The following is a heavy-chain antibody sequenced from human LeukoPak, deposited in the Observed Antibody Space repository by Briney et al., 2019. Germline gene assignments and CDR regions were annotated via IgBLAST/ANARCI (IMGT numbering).Heavy chain of an antibody. CDR1: GGTFSSYA. CDR2: IIPIFGTA. CDR3: AREGGNYGSGNYSPILH. D-gene: IGHD3-10*01. V-gene: IGHV1-69*13. J-gene: IGHJ4*02. Sequence: SVKVSCKASGGTFSSYAISWVRQAPGQGLEWMGGIIPIFGTANYAQKFQGRVTITADESTNTAYMELSSLRSEDTAVYYCAREGGNYGSGNYSPILHWGQGTLVTVSS.